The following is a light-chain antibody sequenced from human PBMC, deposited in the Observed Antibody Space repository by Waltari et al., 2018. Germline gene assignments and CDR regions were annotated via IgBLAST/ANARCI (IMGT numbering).Light chain of an antibody. V-gene: IGLV4-69*01. J-gene: IGLJ3*02. CDR3: QTWGTDIGV. Sequence: QLVLTQSPSASASLGASVKLTCTLSSGPSSYAIAWHQQQPEKGPRYLMKVNSDGSHNKGGGIPDRFSGSSSGAERYLTISSLQSEDEADYYCQTWGTDIGVFGGGTKLTVL. CDR2: VNSDGSH. CDR1: SGPSSYA.